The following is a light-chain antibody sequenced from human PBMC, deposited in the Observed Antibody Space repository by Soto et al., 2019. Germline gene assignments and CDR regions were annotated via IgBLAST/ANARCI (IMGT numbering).Light chain of an antibody. Sequence: EIVLTQSPATLSVSPGESAALSCRASQSISSNLAWYQQKPGQPPRLLISGVSTRATGIPARFSGSGSGTEFTLTISSLQSEDLAVYHCQQYHDWPLTFGGGTKVEIK. V-gene: IGKV3-15*01. CDR2: GVS. CDR1: QSISSN. CDR3: QQYHDWPLT. J-gene: IGKJ4*01.